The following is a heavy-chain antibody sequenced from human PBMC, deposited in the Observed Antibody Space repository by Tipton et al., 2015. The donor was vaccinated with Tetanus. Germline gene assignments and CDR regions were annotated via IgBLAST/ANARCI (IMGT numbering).Heavy chain of an antibody. CDR3: ARDQARGARGWNYFGY. Sequence: TLSLTCTVSGGSISSGGYYWSWIRQHPGKGLEWIGDIYFSGSTYYNPSPKSRVTISVDTSKNQFSLKLNSVTAADTAVYYCARDQARGARGWNYFGYWGQGILVTVSS. D-gene: IGHD1-26*01. J-gene: IGHJ4*02. V-gene: IGHV4-31*03. CDR2: IYFSGST. CDR1: GGSISSGGYY.